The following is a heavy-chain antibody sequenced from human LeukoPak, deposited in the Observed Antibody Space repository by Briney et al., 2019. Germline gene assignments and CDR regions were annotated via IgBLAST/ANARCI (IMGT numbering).Heavy chain of an antibody. V-gene: IGHV3-7*01. CDR3: AKSTRAVMAMMDV. J-gene: IGHJ6*04. Sequence: GGSLRLSCAASGFTFSRYWMSWVRQAPGKGLEWVANIKKDGSEKYYVDSVKGRFTISRDNAKNSLYLQMNSLRAEDTAVYFCAKSTRAVMAMMDVWGKGTTVTVSS. CDR1: GFTFSRYW. CDR2: IKKDGSEK. D-gene: IGHD3-16*01.